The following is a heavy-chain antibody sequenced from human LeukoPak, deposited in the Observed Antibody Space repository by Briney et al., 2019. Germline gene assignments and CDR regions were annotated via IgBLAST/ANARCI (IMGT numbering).Heavy chain of an antibody. CDR2: IAYDGSKK. D-gene: IGHD1-26*01. CDR3: QISGNDAFDI. J-gene: IGHJ3*02. V-gene: IGHV3-30*03. Sequence: GGSLRLSCAASGFTFSSYGIHWVRQAPGKGLEWVAVIAYDGSKKYYADSVKGRFTISRDNSENTLYLQMNSLRAEDTAMYYCQISGNDAFDIWGQGTMVTVSS. CDR1: GFTFSSYG.